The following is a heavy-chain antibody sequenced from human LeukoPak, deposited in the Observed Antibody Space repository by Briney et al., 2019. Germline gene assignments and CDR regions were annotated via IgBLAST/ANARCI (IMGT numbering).Heavy chain of an antibody. CDR1: GFTFSTYE. Sequence: GGSLRLSCAASGFTFSTYEMNWLRQAQGKGLEWVSYIRSSGSPIYYADSVKGRFTISRDNARNSLYLQMNSLRAEDTAVYYCASGGFDYWGQGVLVTVSS. V-gene: IGHV3-48*03. CDR3: ASGGFDY. CDR2: IRSSGSPI. D-gene: IGHD3-3*01. J-gene: IGHJ4*02.